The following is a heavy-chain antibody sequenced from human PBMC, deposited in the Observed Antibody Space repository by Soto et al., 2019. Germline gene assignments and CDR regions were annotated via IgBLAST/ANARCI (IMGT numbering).Heavy chain of an antibody. CDR3: ARVVFAGFCRKTDSRLVKIDT. D-gene: IGHD3-3*01. Sequence: GASVKVSCKTSGYMFNSYGISWVRQAPGQGPEWMGWVTTYNDDTDYVQKFQGRVTMTTDTSTSTGYMELRSLRSDDTAMYYCARVVFAGFCRKTDSRLVKIDTWGQGTPVTVSS. CDR1: GYMFNSYG. J-gene: IGHJ5*02. CDR2: VTTYNDDT. V-gene: IGHV1-18*01.